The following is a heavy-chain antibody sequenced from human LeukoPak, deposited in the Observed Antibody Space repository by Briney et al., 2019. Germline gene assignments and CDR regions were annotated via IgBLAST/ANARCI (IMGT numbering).Heavy chain of an antibody. CDR3: ARLTGRPLDAFDI. CDR1: GGSISSSSYY. V-gene: IGHV4-39*01. J-gene: IGHJ3*02. Sequence: SETLSLTCTVSGGSISSSSYYWGWIRQPPGKGLEWIGSIYYSGSIYYNPSLKSRVTISVDTSKNQFSLNLSSVTAADTAVYYCARLTGRPLDAFDIWGQGTMVSVSS. D-gene: IGHD6-6*01. CDR2: IYYSGSI.